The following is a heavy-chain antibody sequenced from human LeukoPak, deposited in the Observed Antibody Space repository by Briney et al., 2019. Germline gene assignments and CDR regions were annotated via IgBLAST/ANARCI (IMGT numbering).Heavy chain of an antibody. J-gene: IGHJ6*03. CDR1: GGSISSYY. V-gene: IGHV4-59*12. CDR3: ARRVGRWFGERAYYYNYMDV. Sequence: SETLSLTCTVSGGSISSYYWSWIRQPPGKGLEWIGYMYYSGSTNYNPSLKSRVIISVDTSKNQFSLKLSSVTAADTAVYYCARRVGRWFGERAYYYNYMDVWDKGTTVTISS. D-gene: IGHD3-10*01. CDR2: MYYSGST.